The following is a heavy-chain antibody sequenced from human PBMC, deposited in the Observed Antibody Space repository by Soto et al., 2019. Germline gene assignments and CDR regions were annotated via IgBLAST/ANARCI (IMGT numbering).Heavy chain of an antibody. CDR3: ARDQSFARNYYYGIDV. D-gene: IGHD6-6*01. Sequence: QVHLVQSGAEVKKPGASVKVSCKASGYPFTSYGIGWVRQAPGQGLEWMGWISPYNGNTYYAQKFQGRVTMTTDTSTNTVYMELRSLRSDDTAVYYCARDQSFARNYYYGIDVWGQGTTVTVSS. V-gene: IGHV1-18*01. CDR1: GYPFTSYG. CDR2: ISPYNGNT. J-gene: IGHJ6*02.